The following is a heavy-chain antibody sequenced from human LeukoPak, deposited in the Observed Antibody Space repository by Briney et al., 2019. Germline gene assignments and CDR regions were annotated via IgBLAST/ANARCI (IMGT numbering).Heavy chain of an antibody. D-gene: IGHD3-9*01. Sequence: ASVKVSCKASGYTFTSYDTNWVRQATGQGLEWMGWMNPNSGNTGYAQKFQGRVTMTRNTSISTAYMELSSLRSEDTAVYYCARETITIVLGYYYGMDVWGQGTTVTVSS. J-gene: IGHJ6*02. V-gene: IGHV1-8*01. CDR1: GYTFTSYD. CDR3: ARETITIVLGYYYGMDV. CDR2: MNPNSGNT.